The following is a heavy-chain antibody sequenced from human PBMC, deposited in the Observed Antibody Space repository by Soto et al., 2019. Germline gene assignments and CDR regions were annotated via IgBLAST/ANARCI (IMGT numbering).Heavy chain of an antibody. Sequence: ASVKVSWKASRYTFTSYGSSWVRQAIGQGLEWMGWISAYNGNTNYAQKLQGRVTMTTDTSTSTVYMELSSLRSEDTAVYYCARGRTCIAAAGMSYRGQGTLVTVSS. CDR2: ISAYNGNT. CDR3: ARGRTCIAAAGMSY. CDR1: RYTFTSYG. D-gene: IGHD6-13*01. J-gene: IGHJ4*02. V-gene: IGHV1-18*04.